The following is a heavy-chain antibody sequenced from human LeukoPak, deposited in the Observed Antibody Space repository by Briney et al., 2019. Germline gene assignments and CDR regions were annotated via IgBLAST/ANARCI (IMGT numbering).Heavy chain of an antibody. V-gene: IGHV3-23*01. CDR2: ISDSGATT. CDR1: GFTFRIYG. D-gene: IGHD4-17*01. Sequence: GGSLRLSCAASGFTFRIYGMSWVRQAPGKGLEWVSVISDSGATTYADSVKGRFTISRDNSKNTLDLQMNSLRAEDTAVYYCVKDTPLDPGDEYYFDSWGQGTLVTVSS. CDR3: VKDTPLDPGDEYYFDS. J-gene: IGHJ4*02.